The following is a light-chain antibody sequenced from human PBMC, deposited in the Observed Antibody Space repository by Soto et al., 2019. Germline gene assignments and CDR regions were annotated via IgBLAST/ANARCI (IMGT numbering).Light chain of an antibody. CDR1: SSDVGDYNF. J-gene: IGLJ1*01. Sequence: QSALTQPPSVSESPGQSITISCTGTSSDVGDYNFVSWYQQHPDKAPKLMIYDVSKRPSGVPDRFSGSKSGYTASLTISGLHAADEADYYCCSYAGSYSYVFGTGTKVTVL. V-gene: IGLV2-11*01. CDR3: CSYAGSYSYV. CDR2: DVS.